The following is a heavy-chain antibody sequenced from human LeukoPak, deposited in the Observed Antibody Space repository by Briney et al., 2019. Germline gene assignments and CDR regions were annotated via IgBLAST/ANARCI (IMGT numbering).Heavy chain of an antibody. J-gene: IGHJ3*02. Sequence: SETLSLTCTVSGASTSHFYWNWIRQPPGKGLEWIGYMHNSGSSKHSPSLKSRVTISIDTSKNQFSLQLTSVTAADTAMYFCARSAEWLRNAFDIWGQGTMASVSS. V-gene: IGHV4-59*01. CDR3: ARSAEWLRNAFDI. CDR1: GASTSHFY. CDR2: MHNSGSS. D-gene: IGHD5-12*01.